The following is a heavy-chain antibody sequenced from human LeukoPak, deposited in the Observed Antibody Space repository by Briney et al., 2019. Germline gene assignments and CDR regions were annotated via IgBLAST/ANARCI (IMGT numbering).Heavy chain of an antibody. V-gene: IGHV5-51*01. D-gene: IGHD1-14*01. J-gene: IGHJ4*02. CDR2: TYPDDSDT. CDR3: ARHRTTYYYDY. CDR1: GYSFATYW. Sequence: GESLKISCKGSGYSFATYWIAWVRQMPGKGLEWMGITYPDDSDTRYSPSFQGQVTMSADKSISTAYLQWSSLKASDTAMYYCARHRTTYYYDYWGQGTLVTVSS.